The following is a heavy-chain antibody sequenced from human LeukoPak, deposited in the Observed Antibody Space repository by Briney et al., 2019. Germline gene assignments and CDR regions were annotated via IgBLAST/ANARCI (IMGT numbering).Heavy chain of an antibody. CDR3: ARAMLHNYDFWSGPSLWFDP. D-gene: IGHD3-3*01. V-gene: IGHV3-11*01. J-gene: IGHJ5*02. Sequence: GGSLRLSCAASGFTFSDYYMSWIRQAPGKGLEWVSYISSSGSTIYYADSVKGRFTISRDNAKNSLYLQMNSLRAEDTAVYYCARAMLHNYDFWSGPSLWFDPWGQGTLVTVSS. CDR2: ISSSGSTI. CDR1: GFTFSDYY.